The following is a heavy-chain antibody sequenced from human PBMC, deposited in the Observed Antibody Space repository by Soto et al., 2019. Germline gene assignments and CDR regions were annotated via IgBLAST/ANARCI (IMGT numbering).Heavy chain of an antibody. CDR2: IYPRDSDS. CDR3: ARLHWAGTPKADLDV. V-gene: IGHV5-51*01. Sequence: RGESLKISCQASGYSFTIYWIAWVRQMPGKGLECMGIIYPRDSDSRYTPSFQGQVTISVDKSVSTAYLQWSSLKASDTAMYYCARLHWAGTPKADLDVWGQGTTVTVSS. D-gene: IGHD1-7*01. J-gene: IGHJ6*02. CDR1: GYSFTIYW.